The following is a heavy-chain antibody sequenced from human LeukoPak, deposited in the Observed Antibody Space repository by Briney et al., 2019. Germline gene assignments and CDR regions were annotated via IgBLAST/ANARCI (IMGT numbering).Heavy chain of an antibody. CDR1: GYTFTSYY. Sequence: ASVKVSCKASGYTFTSYYIHWVRQAPGQGLEWMGLINPSGGSTSYAQKFQGRVTMTRDMSTSTVYMELSSLRSEDTAVYYCARDGYSSGWYLSYYYYYMDVWGKGTTVTVS. CDR3: ARDGYSSGWYLSYYYYYMDV. J-gene: IGHJ6*03. V-gene: IGHV1-46*01. D-gene: IGHD6-19*01. CDR2: INPSGGST.